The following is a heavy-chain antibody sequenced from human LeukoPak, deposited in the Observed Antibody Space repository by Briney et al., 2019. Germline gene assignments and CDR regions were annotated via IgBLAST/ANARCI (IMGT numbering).Heavy chain of an antibody. Sequence: PGGSLRLSCAAPGFTFSSYGMHWVRQAPGKGLEWVAVISYDGSNKYYADSVKGRFTISRDNSKNTLYLQMNSLRAEDTAVYYCAKDRGPYCSGGSCTFDYWGQGTLVTVSS. CDR1: GFTFSSYG. J-gene: IGHJ4*02. CDR3: AKDRGPYCSGGSCTFDY. V-gene: IGHV3-30*18. D-gene: IGHD2-15*01. CDR2: ISYDGSNK.